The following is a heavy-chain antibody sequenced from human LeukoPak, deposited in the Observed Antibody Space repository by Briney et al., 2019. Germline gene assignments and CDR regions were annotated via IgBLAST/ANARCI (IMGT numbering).Heavy chain of an antibody. CDR3: TTLGLLVGALLGPDY. J-gene: IGHJ4*02. CDR2: IKSKTDGGTT. Sequence: GGSLRLSCAASGFTFSNAWMSWVRQAPGKGLEWVGRIKSKTDGGTTDYAAPVKGRFTISRDDSKNTLYLQMNSLKTEDTAVYYCTTLGLLVGALLGPDYWGQGTLVTVSS. CDR1: GFTFSNAW. V-gene: IGHV3-15*01. D-gene: IGHD1-26*01.